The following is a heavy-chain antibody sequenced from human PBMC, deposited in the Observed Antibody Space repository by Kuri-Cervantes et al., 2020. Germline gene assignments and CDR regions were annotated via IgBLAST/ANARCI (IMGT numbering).Heavy chain of an antibody. D-gene: IGHD3/OR15-3a*01. Sequence: GSLRLSCTVSGGSVSSGSYYWSWIRQPPGKGLEWIGYIYYSGSTNYNPSLKSRVTISVDTSKNQFSLKLSSVTAADTAVYYCAREGRTGDAFDIWGQGTMVTVSS. CDR1: GGSVSSGSYY. CDR2: IYYSGST. CDR3: AREGRTGDAFDI. J-gene: IGHJ3*02. V-gene: IGHV4-61*01.